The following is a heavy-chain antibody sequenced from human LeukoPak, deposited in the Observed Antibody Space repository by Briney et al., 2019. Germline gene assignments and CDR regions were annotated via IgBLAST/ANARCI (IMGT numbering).Heavy chain of an antibody. CDR2: INHSGST. V-gene: IGHV4-34*01. Sequence: SETLSLTCAVYGGSFSGYYWSWIRQPPGKGLEWIGEINHSGSTIYNPSRKSRVTISVDTSKNQFSLKLSSVTAADTAVYYCARPRLGATPFDAFDIWGQGTMVTVSS. D-gene: IGHD1-26*01. CDR3: ARPRLGATPFDAFDI. J-gene: IGHJ3*02. CDR1: GGSFSGYY.